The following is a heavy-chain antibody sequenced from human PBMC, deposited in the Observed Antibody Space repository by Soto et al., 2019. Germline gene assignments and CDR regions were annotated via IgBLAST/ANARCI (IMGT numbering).Heavy chain of an antibody. J-gene: IGHJ5*02. V-gene: IGHV4-59*08. CDR2: IYYSGST. CDR3: ARGRDWFDP. Sequence: SETLSLTCTVSGDSISSYYWSWIRQPPGKGLEWIGYIYYSGSTNYNPSLKSRVTISVDTSKNQFSLKLSSVTAADTAVYYCARGRDWFDPWGQGTLVTVSS. CDR1: GDSISSYY.